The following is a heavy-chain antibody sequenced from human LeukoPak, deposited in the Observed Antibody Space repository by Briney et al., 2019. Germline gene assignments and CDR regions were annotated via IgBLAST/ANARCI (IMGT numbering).Heavy chain of an antibody. D-gene: IGHD5-12*01. CDR3: ARGHNSGYGM. Sequence: GGSLRPTCAASGFTFSSYARNWVRQAPGKGLEWVSTISGSGGTTYYADSVKGRFAISRDNSKNTLYLQMNSLRAEDTAVYYWARGHNSGYGMWGQRTVVTVSS. CDR1: GFTFSSYA. J-gene: IGHJ4*02. V-gene: IGHV3-23*01. CDR2: ISGSGGTT.